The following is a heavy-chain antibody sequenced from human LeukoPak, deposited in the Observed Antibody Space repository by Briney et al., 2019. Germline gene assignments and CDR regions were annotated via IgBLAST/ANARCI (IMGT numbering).Heavy chain of an antibody. CDR2: ISGSGGST. D-gene: IGHD3-22*01. J-gene: IGHJ4*02. CDR1: GFTFSSYA. CDR3: ARVPHYYDDSGYYG. V-gene: IGHV3-23*01. Sequence: GGSLRLSCAASGFTFSSYAMSWVRQAPGKGLEWVSGISGSGGSTYYADSVKGRFTISRDNSKNTLYLQMNSLRAEDTAVYYCARVPHYYDDSGYYGWGQGTLVTVSS.